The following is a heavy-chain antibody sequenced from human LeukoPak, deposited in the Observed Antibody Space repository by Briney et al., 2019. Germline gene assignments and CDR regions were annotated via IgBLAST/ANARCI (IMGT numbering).Heavy chain of an antibody. CDR1: GNMFTSYF. D-gene: IGHD2-15*01. Sequence: ASVKVSCKASGNMFTSYFMHWVRQAPGQGLEWMGIINPSGGSTTYAQKFQGRVMMTRDTSTSTVYMEVSSLRSEDTAVYYCARDIPYCSGDSCNSNGMDVWGQGTTVTVSS. J-gene: IGHJ6*02. CDR3: ARDIPYCSGDSCNSNGMDV. V-gene: IGHV1-46*01. CDR2: INPSGGST.